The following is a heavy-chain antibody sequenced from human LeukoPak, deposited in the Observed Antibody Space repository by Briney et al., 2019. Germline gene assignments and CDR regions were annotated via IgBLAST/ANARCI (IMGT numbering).Heavy chain of an antibody. CDR3: VSSVGSDSQTGSY. J-gene: IGHJ4*02. V-gene: IGHV1-2*02. CDR2: INPNSGGT. CDR1: GYTFTGYY. D-gene: IGHD3-22*01. Sequence: GASVKVSCKASGYTFTGYYMHWVRQAPGQGLEWMGWINPNSGGTNYAQKFEGRVTMTRDTSISTAYMELSRLRSDDTAVYYCVSSVGSDSQTGSYWGQGTLVTVSS.